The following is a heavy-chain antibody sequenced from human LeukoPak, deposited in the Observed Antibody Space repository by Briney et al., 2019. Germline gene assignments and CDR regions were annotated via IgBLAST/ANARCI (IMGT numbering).Heavy chain of an antibody. CDR2: IYSADSDT. Sequence: GESLKISCKGSGYRVNSYWIAWVRQMPGKGLEWMGIIYSADSDTRYSPSFQGQVTISADKSLSTAYLQWSSLKASDTAMYYCARQDCSSSSCYTLAAFDYWGQGTLVTVSS. J-gene: IGHJ4*02. D-gene: IGHD2-2*02. CDR3: ARQDCSSSSCYTLAAFDY. CDR1: GYRVNSYW. V-gene: IGHV5-51*01.